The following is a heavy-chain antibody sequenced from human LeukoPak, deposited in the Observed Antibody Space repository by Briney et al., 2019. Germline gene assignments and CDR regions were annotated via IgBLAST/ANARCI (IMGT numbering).Heavy chain of an antibody. CDR3: ARDLGYSDYSERWFDP. V-gene: IGHV4-38-2*02. D-gene: IGHD4-11*01. Sequence: SETLSLTCTVSGYSISSGYFWGWIRQPPGKGLECIGTIYHSGSTYYNPPLKSRVTISVDTSKNQFSLKLNSVTAADTAVYYCARDLGYSDYSERWFDPWGQGTLVTVSS. CDR1: GYSISSGYF. CDR2: IYHSGST. J-gene: IGHJ5*02.